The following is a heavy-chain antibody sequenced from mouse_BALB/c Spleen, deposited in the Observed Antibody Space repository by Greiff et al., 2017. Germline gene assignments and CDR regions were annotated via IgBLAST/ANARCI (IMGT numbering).Heavy chain of an antibody. CDR1: GYTFTSYV. J-gene: IGHJ4*01. V-gene: IGHV1-14*01. CDR2: INPYNDGT. Sequence: VQLQQSGPELVKPGASVKMSCKASGYTFTSYVMHWVKQKPGQGLEWIGYINPYNDGTKYNEKFKGKATLTSDKSSSTAYMELSSLTSEDSAVYYCARYYGPYAMDDWGQGTSDTVSP. CDR3: ARYYGPYAMDD. D-gene: IGHD1-2*01.